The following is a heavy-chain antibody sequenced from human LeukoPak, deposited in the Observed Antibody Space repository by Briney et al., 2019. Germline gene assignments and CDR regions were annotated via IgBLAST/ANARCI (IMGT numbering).Heavy chain of an antibody. CDR2: MHPNSGNT. CDR3: ARDQVRTTVTTLWFDP. Sequence: ASVKVSCKASGYTFTSYDINWVRQATGQGLEWMGWMHPNSGNTGYAQKFQGRVTMTRKTSISTAYMELSSLRSEDTAVYYCARDQVRTTVTTLWFDPWGQGTLVTVSS. CDR1: GYTFTSYD. D-gene: IGHD4-17*01. J-gene: IGHJ5*02. V-gene: IGHV1-8*01.